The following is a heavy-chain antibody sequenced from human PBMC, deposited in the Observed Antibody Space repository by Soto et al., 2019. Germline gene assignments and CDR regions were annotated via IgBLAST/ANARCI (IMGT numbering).Heavy chain of an antibody. D-gene: IGHD5-12*01. V-gene: IGHV3-73*01. J-gene: IGHJ6*03. Sequence: EVQLVESGGGLVQPGGSLKLSCAASGFTFSGSAMHWVRQASGKGLEWVGGIRSKANSYATAYAASVKGRFTISRDDSKNTAYLQMNSLKTEDTAVYYCTRGAVDIVATTYYYYYYMDVWGKGTTVTVSS. CDR1: GFTFSGSA. CDR2: IRSKANSYAT. CDR3: TRGAVDIVATTYYYYYYMDV.